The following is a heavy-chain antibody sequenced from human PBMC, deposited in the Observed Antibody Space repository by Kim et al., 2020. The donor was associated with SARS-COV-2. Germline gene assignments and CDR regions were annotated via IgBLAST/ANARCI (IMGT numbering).Heavy chain of an antibody. V-gene: IGHV3-7*01. CDR1: GFTFTHSY. CDR3: ARDLSS. J-gene: IGHJ5*02. Sequence: GGSLRLSCVASGFTFTHSYMTWVRQAPGKGPEWVASIVQDGTETFYVDSVKGRFTISRDNAKNSVYLQMNSLRAEDTAVYYCARDLSSWGQGTLVTVSS. CDR2: IVQDGTET.